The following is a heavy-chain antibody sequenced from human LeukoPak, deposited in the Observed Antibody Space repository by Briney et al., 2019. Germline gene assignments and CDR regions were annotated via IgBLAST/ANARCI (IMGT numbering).Heavy chain of an antibody. CDR1: GLTFSSYA. Sequence: GGSLRLSCAASGLTFSSYAMSLVRQAPGKGLEWVSAISGSGGSTYYADSVKGRFTISRDNSKNTLYLQMNSLRAEDTAVYYCAKSVPLGIVVVPAAIRPFDYWGQGTLVTVSS. V-gene: IGHV3-23*01. CDR2: ISGSGGST. CDR3: AKSVPLGIVVVPAAIRPFDY. J-gene: IGHJ4*02. D-gene: IGHD2-2*02.